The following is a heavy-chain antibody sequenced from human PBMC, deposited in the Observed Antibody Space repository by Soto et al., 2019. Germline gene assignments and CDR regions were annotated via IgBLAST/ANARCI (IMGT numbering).Heavy chain of an antibody. CDR2: VSYDEITK. J-gene: IGHJ4*02. V-gene: IGHV3-30*18. D-gene: IGHD5-18*01. CDR3: AKPLGLLRRAMAQGSDY. CDR1: GFTFSNYG. Sequence: PGGSLRLSCAASGFTFSNYGMNWVRQAPGKGLEWVAVVSYDEITKYYADSVKGRFTISRDNSKNTVYLQMNSLRPEDTAVYYCAKPLGLLRRAMAQGSDYWGQGTLVTVSS.